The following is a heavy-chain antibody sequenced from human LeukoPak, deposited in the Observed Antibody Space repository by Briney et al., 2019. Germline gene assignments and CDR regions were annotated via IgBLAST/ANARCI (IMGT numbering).Heavy chain of an antibody. J-gene: IGHJ4*02. CDR1: GGSISSGSYY. CDR2: IYTSGST. D-gene: IGHD3-10*01. Sequence: SETLSLTCTVSGGSISSGSYYWSWIRQPAGKGLEWIGRIYTSGSTNYNPSLKSRVTISVDTSKNQFSLKLSSVTAADTAVYYCARETFGITMVRGVIDDYCDYWGQGTLVTVSS. CDR3: ARETFGITMVRGVIDDYCDY. V-gene: IGHV4-61*02.